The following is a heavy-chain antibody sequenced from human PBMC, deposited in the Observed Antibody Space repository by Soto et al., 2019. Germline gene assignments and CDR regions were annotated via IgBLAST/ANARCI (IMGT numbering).Heavy chain of an antibody. CDR3: ARRYKSAGWFDP. J-gene: IGHJ5*02. CDR2: INTANGNT. D-gene: IGHD1-1*01. Sequence: QVQLLQSGGEAKKPGASVRVSCQASGYSFNTYAVHWVRQAPGQGLEWMGWINTANGNTEYSQKFQGRVTFTRDTSATTAYMDLSSLRSEDTATYYCARRYKSAGWFDPWGQGTLVTVSS. CDR1: GYSFNTYA. V-gene: IGHV1-3*04.